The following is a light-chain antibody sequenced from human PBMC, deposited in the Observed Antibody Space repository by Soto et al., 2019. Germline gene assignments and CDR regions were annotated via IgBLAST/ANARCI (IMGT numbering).Light chain of an antibody. CDR1: SSDVGGYNY. Sequence: QSALTQPRSVSGSPGQSVTISCTGTSSDVGGYNYVSWYQQHPGKAPKLIIYDVSKRPSGIPDRFSGSKSGNTASLTISGLQAEDEADYYCCSYAGSYTYVFGTGTKLTVL. CDR2: DVS. J-gene: IGLJ1*01. CDR3: CSYAGSYTYV. V-gene: IGLV2-11*01.